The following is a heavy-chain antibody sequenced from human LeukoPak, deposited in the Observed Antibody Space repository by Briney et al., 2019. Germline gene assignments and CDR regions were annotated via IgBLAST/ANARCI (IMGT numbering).Heavy chain of an antibody. J-gene: IGHJ2*01. CDR2: INHSGST. V-gene: IGHV4-34*01. Sequence: PSETLSLTCAVYGGSFSGYYWSWIRQPPGKGLEWIGEINHSGSTNYNPSLKSRATISVDTSKNQFSLKLSSVTAADTAVYYCATSRNWYFDLWGRGTLVTVSS. CDR1: GGSFSGYY. CDR3: ATSRNWYFDL.